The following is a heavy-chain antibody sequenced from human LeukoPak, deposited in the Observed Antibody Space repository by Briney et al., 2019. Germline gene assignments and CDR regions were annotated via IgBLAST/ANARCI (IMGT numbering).Heavy chain of an antibody. CDR2: ISSSGSTE. Sequence: GGSLRLSCAGSGFTLSRYSMNWVRQAPGKGLEWVSYISSSGSTEYYADSVKGRFTISRDNAKNSLYLQMNSLRAEDTAVYYCARTGGSYPYYFEYWGQGTLVTVSS. D-gene: IGHD1-26*01. J-gene: IGHJ4*02. CDR1: GFTLSRYS. CDR3: ARTGGSYPYYFEY. V-gene: IGHV3-48*01.